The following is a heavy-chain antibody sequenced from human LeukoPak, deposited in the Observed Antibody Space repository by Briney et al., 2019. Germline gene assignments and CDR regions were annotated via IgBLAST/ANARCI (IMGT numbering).Heavy chain of an antibody. CDR3: ARWGEPLYCSGGSCPDSASGGAFDI. CDR1: GFTFSSYG. Sequence: GGSLSLSCAASGFTFSSYGMHWVRLAPGEGLEWVAVIWYDGSNKNYTDSVKGRFTISRDNSKNTLYLQMNSLRAEETAVYYCARWGEPLYCSGGSCPDSASGGAFDIWGQGTMVTVSS. D-gene: IGHD2-15*01. CDR2: IWYDGSNK. J-gene: IGHJ3*02. V-gene: IGHV3-33*01.